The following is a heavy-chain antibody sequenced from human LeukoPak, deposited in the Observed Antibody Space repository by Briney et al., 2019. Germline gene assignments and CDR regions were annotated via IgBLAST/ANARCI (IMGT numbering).Heavy chain of an antibody. CDR3: ARDNYYDSSGYPGY. CDR2: ISYDGSNK. V-gene: IGHV3-30*04. J-gene: IGHJ4*02. CDR1: GFTFSSYA. D-gene: IGHD3-22*01. Sequence: PGGSLRLSCAASGFTFSSYAMHWVRQAPGKGLEWVAVISYDGSNKYYADSVKGRFTISRDNSKNTLYLQMNSLRAEDTAVYYCARDNYYDSSGYPGYWGQGNLVTVSS.